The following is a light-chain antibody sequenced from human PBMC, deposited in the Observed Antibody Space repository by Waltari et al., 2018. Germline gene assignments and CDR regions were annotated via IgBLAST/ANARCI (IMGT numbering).Light chain of an antibody. CDR1: QSVSSK. CDR2: GAS. Sequence: EIVMTQSPGTLSVSPGERATLSCRASQSVSSKLAWHQQKPGQPPRLLIYGASTRATDIPDRFSGSGSGTEFTLTISSLQSEDFAVYYCQQYNNWPLTFGGGTKVETK. CDR3: QQYNNWPLT. J-gene: IGKJ4*01. V-gene: IGKV3-15*01.